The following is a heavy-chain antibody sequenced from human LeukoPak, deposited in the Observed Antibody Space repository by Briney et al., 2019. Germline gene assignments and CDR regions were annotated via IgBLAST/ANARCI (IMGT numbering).Heavy chain of an antibody. D-gene: IGHD3-3*01. Sequence: TSETLSLTCVVSGVCFSAYSWSWIRQPPGKGLEWIGEINHSGSTNYNPSLKSRVTISVDTSKNQFSLKLSSVTAADTAVYYCASGCTDFRIGYHYYYGMDVWGQGTTVTVSS. CDR2: INHSGST. CDR3: ASGCTDFRIGYHYYYGMDV. V-gene: IGHV4-34*01. CDR1: GVCFSAYS. J-gene: IGHJ6*02.